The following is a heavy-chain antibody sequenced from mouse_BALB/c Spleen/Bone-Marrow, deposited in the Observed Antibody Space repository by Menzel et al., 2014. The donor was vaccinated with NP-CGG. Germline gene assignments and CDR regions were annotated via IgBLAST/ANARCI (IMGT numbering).Heavy chain of an antibody. D-gene: IGHD2-3*01. CDR1: GYTFTSYW. Sequence: QVQLKQSGAELVKPGAPVKPSCKASGYTFTSYWMNWVKQRPGRGLEWIGRIDPSDSETHYNQKFKDKATLTVDKSSSTAYIQLSSLTSEDSAVYYCARSHGYYPYWYFDVWGAGTTVTVSS. CDR3: ARSHGYYPYWYFDV. V-gene: IGHV1-69*02. CDR2: IDPSDSET. J-gene: IGHJ1*01.